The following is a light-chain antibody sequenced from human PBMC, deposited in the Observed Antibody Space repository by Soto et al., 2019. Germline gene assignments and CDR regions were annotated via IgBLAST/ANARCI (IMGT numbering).Light chain of an antibody. CDR1: QSVLYSSNNDNC. CDR2: WAS. V-gene: IGKV4-1*01. CDR3: QQYYTTPLT. J-gene: IGKJ1*01. Sequence: DIVMTQSPDSLAVSLGERATINCKSSQSVLYSSNNDNCLAWYQQKPGQPPKLLIYWASSRESGVPDRFSGSGSETDFTLTISSLQAEDVAVYFCQQYYTTPLTFGQGTRVEVK.